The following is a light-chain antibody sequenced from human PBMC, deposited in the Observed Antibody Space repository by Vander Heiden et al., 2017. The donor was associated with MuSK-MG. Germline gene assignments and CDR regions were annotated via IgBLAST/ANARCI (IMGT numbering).Light chain of an antibody. CDR1: SSHIGAGYE. Sequence: QSVLSQPPSVSETPGQKYTSPCTESSSHIGAGYEVHWSPQLPGTAAQLLIYGDDNRPPGCPDRNSGCKSGTSASLAITGLQAEDEDTYYCQSYDTSVSGSNVVFGGGTKLTVL. V-gene: IGLV1-40*01. CDR2: GDD. CDR3: QSYDTSVSGSNVV. J-gene: IGLJ2*01.